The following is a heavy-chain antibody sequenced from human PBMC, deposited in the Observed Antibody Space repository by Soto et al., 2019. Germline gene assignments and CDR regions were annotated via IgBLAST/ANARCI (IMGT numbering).Heavy chain of an antibody. Sequence: SETLSLTCTVSGGSISSGDYYWSWIRQPPGKGLEWIGYIYYSGSTYYNPSLKSRVTISVDTSKNQFSLKLSSVTAADTAVYYCASCPFLEYCSSTSCQLHHGMDVWGQGTTVTVSS. CDR2: IYYSGST. J-gene: IGHJ6*02. CDR3: ASCPFLEYCSSTSCQLHHGMDV. V-gene: IGHV4-30-4*01. D-gene: IGHD2-2*01. CDR1: GGSISSGDYY.